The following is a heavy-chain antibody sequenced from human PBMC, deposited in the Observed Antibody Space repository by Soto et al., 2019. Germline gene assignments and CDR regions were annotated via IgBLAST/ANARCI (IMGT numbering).Heavy chain of an antibody. D-gene: IGHD3-10*01. CDR2: MNPNSGQA. J-gene: IGHJ6*02. CDR3: AMVNYDGSGGYQDLHCYDAMDV. Sequence: QVQLVQSGAEVKKPGASVRVSCKASGYTFSSYDINWVRQAPGQGLEWMGWMNPNSGQAGYAQKFQGRLTMTRDSSIRTAYMELSNLASEDTAVYYWAMVNYDGSGGYQDLHCYDAMDVWGQGTTVTVSS. CDR1: GYTFSSYD. V-gene: IGHV1-8*01.